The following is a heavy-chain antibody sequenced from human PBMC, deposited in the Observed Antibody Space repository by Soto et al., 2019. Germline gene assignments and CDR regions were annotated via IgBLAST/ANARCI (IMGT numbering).Heavy chain of an antibody. D-gene: IGHD2-21*02. CDR1: GYTFTSYY. CDR3: ARGGGIVVVTAPYDY. Sequence: GASVKVSCKASGYTFTSYYMNWVRQAPGQGLERLRIINPSGGYTTYAQRFLGRVTMTSDTSTSTVHMELGSLTSEDTAVYYCARGGGIVVVTAPYDYCGQGTLVTVSS. V-gene: IGHV1-46*03. CDR2: INPSGGYT. J-gene: IGHJ4*02.